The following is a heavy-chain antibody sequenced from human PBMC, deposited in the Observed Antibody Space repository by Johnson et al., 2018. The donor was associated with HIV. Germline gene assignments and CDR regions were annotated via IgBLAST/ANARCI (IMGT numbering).Heavy chain of an antibody. CDR3: AKDDSPSGAFDI. CDR2: IRYDGSNK. J-gene: IGHJ3*02. CDR1: GFTFSSYA. D-gene: IGHD3-10*01. Sequence: QVQLVESGGGVVRPGGSLRLSCAASGFTFSSYAIHWVRQAPGKGLEWVAFIRYDGSNKYYADSVKGLFTISRDNSKNTLYLQMNSLRVEDTAVYYCAKDDSPSGAFDIWGQGTMVIVSS. V-gene: IGHV3-30*02.